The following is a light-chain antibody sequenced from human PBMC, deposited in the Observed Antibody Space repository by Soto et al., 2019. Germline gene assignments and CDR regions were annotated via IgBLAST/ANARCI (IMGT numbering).Light chain of an antibody. CDR3: QQYCHSPRT. Sequence: EIVLTQSPGTLSLSPGDRATLSCKASQSVADNYLAWYQQKPGQAPRLLIYAASRRAIGIPDTFSGSGSGTDFTLTITRLEPEDFALYYCQQYCHSPRTFGQGTKVEIK. CDR2: AAS. J-gene: IGKJ1*01. CDR1: QSVADNY. V-gene: IGKV3-20*01.